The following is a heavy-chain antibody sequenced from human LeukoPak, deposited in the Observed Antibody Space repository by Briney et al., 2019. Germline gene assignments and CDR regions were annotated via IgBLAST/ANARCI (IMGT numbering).Heavy chain of an antibody. J-gene: IGHJ6*03. CDR1: GASISSNY. CDR3: ARVSAYSSSWHYYYYMDV. D-gene: IGHD6-13*01. CDR2: IYPSGNT. Sequence: PSETLSLTCSVSGASISSNYWSWIRQPPGKGLEWIGYIYPSGNTNYNPSLKGRVTISVDMSKKQFSLKLSSVTAADTAVYYCARVSAYSSSWHYYYYMDVWGKGTTVTVSS. V-gene: IGHV4-4*09.